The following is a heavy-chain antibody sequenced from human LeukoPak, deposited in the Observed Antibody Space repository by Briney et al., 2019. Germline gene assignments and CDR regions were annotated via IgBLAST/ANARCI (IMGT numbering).Heavy chain of an antibody. J-gene: IGHJ4*02. CDR2: ITYDGYYK. CDR3: ARRFDF. CDR1: GFTFSTYG. Sequence: GGSLRLSCAASGFTFSTYGMHWVRQAPGKGLEWVALITYDGYYKYYSDSVKGRFTISSDTSKNTLSLQMNSLRAEDTAVYYCARRFDFWGQGTLVTVSS. V-gene: IGHV3-30*03.